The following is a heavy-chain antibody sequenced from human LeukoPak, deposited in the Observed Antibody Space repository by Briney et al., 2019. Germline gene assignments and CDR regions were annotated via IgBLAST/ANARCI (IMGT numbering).Heavy chain of an antibody. D-gene: IGHD6-19*01. Sequence: ASVKVSCKASGDTFKKYAIYWVRQAPGQGLEWLGGINPDVGTPNYAQKFQGRVTISTDEATTTGYMQMSSLKSEDTAVYYCARGGAEAVAGSLDFWRQGTLVPVSS. J-gene: IGHJ4*02. CDR1: GDTFKKYA. V-gene: IGHV1-69*05. CDR2: INPDVGTP. CDR3: ARGGAEAVAGSLDF.